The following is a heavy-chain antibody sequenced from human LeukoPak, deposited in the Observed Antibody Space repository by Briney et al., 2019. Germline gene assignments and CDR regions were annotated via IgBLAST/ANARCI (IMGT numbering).Heavy chain of an antibody. J-gene: IGHJ5*02. V-gene: IGHV1-2*02. CDR2: INPNSGGT. CDR1: GYTFTGFY. CDR3: ARAPLTSLRGVRRDWFDP. Sequence: ASVNVSCKASGYTFTGFYMHWVRQAPGQGLEWMGWINPNSGGTNYAQKFQGRVTMTRDTSISTAYMELSRLRSDDTAVYYCARAPLTSLRGVRRDWFDPWGQGTLVTVSS. D-gene: IGHD3-10*01.